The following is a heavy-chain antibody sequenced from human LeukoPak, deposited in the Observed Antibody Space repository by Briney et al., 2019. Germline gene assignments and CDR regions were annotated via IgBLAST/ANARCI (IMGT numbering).Heavy chain of an antibody. Sequence: SETLSLTCTVSGGSISSYSWTWIRQPAGKGLEWVGRIFTSGSTNYNPSLKGRVTISLDTSKNQFSLKMTSVTAADTAVYYCSSSGGHSGESFDYWGQGTLVTVSS. CDR2: IFTSGST. CDR3: SSSGGHSGESFDY. D-gene: IGHD4-23*01. CDR1: GGSISSYS. V-gene: IGHV4-4*07. J-gene: IGHJ4*02.